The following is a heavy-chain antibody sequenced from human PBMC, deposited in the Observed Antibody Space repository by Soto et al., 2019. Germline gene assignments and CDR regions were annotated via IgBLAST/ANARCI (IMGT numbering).Heavy chain of an antibody. V-gene: IGHV3-21*01. CDR1: GFTFSSYS. Sequence: EVQLVESGGGLVKPGGSLRLSCAASGFTFSSYSMNWFRQAPGKGLEWVSSISSSSRYIYYTDSVKGRFTISRDNAKNSLYLQMNSLRADDTAVYYCARVLSDYGMDVWGQGTTVTVSS. CDR3: ARVLSDYGMDV. CDR2: ISSSSRYI. J-gene: IGHJ6*02. D-gene: IGHD3-3*01.